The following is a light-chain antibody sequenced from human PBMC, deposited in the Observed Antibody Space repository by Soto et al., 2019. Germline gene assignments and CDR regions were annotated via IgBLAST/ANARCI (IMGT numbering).Light chain of an antibody. Sequence: QSALTQPASVSGSLGQSITISCTGTSNDVGAYNYVSWYQHHPGKAPKLIIYEVSNRPSGVSNRFSGSKSGNTASLTISGLQAEDETDYFCSSYTTTSTLVIFGGGTKLTVL. CDR1: SNDVGAYNY. CDR2: EVS. CDR3: SSYTTTSTLVI. V-gene: IGLV2-14*01. J-gene: IGLJ2*01.